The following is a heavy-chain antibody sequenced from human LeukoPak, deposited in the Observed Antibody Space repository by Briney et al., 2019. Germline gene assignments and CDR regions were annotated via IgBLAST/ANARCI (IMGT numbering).Heavy chain of an antibody. J-gene: IGHJ1*01. CDR3: ARGPQWLPQGQYFQH. CDR1: GGTFSSYA. Sequence: GASVKVSCKASGGTFSSYAISWVRQAPGQGLERMGGIIPIFGTANYAQKFQGRVTITADKSTSTAYMELSSLRSEDTAVYYCARGPQWLPQGQYFQHWGQGTLVTVSS. D-gene: IGHD6-19*01. CDR2: IIPIFGTA. V-gene: IGHV1-69*06.